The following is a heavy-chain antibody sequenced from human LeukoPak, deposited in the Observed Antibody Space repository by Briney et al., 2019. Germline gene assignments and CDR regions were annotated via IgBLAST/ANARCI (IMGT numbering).Heavy chain of an antibody. CDR2: IHYAGTP. CDR1: GGSIAGSNYY. CDR3: ARTNIGPYWFGP. D-gene: IGHD2/OR15-2a*01. V-gene: IGHV4-39*01. J-gene: IGHJ5*02. Sequence: SETLSLTCTVSGGSIAGSNYYWAWIRQPAGKGLEWIGSIHYAGTPYYIVSLKSRVTISVDTSKNKFSLNLTYVTAADTAVYYCARTNIGPYWFGPWGQGTLVTVSS.